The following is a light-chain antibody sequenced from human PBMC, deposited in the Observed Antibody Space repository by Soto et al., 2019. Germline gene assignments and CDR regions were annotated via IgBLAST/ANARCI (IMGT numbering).Light chain of an antibody. CDR2: DAS. J-gene: IGKJ1*01. V-gene: IGKV1-5*01. CDR3: QHYKSYPWT. CDR1: QSISSW. Sequence: DIQMTQSPSTLSASVGHRATITCRASQSISSWLAWYQQQPGKAPQLLIYDASSLESGVPSRFSGSGSGAEFTLTISSLQPDDFATYYCQHYKSYPWTFGQGTKVDI.